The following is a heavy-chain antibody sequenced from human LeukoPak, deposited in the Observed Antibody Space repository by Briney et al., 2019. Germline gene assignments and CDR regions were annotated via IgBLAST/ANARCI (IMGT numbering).Heavy chain of an antibody. V-gene: IGHV3-53*01. D-gene: IGHD3-3*02. J-gene: IGHJ4*02. Sequence: GGSLRPSCAASGFIVSTNYMTWVRQAPGKGLEWVSVIHNGGSTYYADSVKGRFTLSIDNSKNMLYLQMNSLRVEDTAVYYCASLARDYWGPGTLVTVSS. CDR2: IHNGGST. CDR3: ASLARDY. CDR1: GFIVSTNY.